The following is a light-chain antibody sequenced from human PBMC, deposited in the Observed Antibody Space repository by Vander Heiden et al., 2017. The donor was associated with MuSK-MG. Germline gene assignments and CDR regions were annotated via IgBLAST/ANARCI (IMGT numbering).Light chain of an antibody. CDR3: QQYYSTPPT. CDR1: QSVLYSSNNKNY. V-gene: IGKV4-1*01. CDR2: WAS. J-gene: IGKJ2*01. Sequence: VMTQSPDSLAVSLGERATINCKSSQSVLYSSNNKNYLAWYQQKPGQPPKLLIYWASTRESGVPDRFSGSGSGTDFTLTISSLQAEDVAVYYCQQYYSTPPTFGQGTKLEIK.